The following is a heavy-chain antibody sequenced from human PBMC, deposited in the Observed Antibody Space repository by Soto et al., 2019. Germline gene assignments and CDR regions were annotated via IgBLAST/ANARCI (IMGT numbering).Heavy chain of an antibody. CDR1: GGSFSGYY. D-gene: IGHD3-10*01. Sequence: SETLSLTCAVYGGSFSGYYWSWIRQPPGKGLEWIGEINHSGSTNYNPSLKSRVTISVDTSKNQFSLKLSSVTAADTAVYYCARGWRFGDTYYYYYMDVWGKGTTVTVSS. CDR3: ARGWRFGDTYYYYYMDV. CDR2: INHSGST. J-gene: IGHJ6*03. V-gene: IGHV4-34*01.